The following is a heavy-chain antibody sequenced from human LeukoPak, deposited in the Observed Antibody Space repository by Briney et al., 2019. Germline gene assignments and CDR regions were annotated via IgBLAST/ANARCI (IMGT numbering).Heavy chain of an antibody. CDR1: GYTFTRYG. J-gene: IGHJ4*02. CDR2: ISAYNGNT. Sequence: ASVRLSCKPSGYTFTRYGISWVPQAAGQGLEWMGWISAYNGNTNYAQNLQGRVTMTTDTSTSTAYMELRSLRSDDTAVYYCARDRGSYYGGVFDYWGQGTLVTVSS. CDR3: ARDRGSYYGGVFDY. D-gene: IGHD1-26*01. V-gene: IGHV1-18*01.